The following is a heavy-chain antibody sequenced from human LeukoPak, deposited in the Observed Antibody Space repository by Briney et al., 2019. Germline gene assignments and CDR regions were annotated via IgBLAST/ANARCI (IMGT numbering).Heavy chain of an antibody. J-gene: IGHJ3*02. CDR1: GFTFSSYA. CDR3: AKDRARSGAYGFDAFDI. D-gene: IGHD3-10*01. Sequence: PGGSLRLSCAASGFTFSSYAMSWVRQAPGKGLEWVSAISGSGGSTYYADSVKGRFTISRDNSKNTLYLQMNSLRAEDTAVYYCAKDRARSGAYGFDAFDIWGPGTMVTVSS. CDR2: ISGSGGST. V-gene: IGHV3-23*01.